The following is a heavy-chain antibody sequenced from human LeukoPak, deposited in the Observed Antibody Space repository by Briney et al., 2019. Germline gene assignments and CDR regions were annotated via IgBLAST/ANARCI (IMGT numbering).Heavy chain of an antibody. CDR3: AAEGRPTVVTFRKGAVDL. CDR2: IYYIWTT. D-gene: IGHD4-23*01. Sequence: PSQTLPLTCTVSGGSISNGGYYWTWIRQHPGKGLEWIGHIYYIWTTYYNPSLKSRVTISVDTSKNQFSLKLTSVTAADTAVYYCAAEGRPTVVTFRKGAVDLWGQGTMVTVSS. CDR1: GGSISNGGYY. V-gene: IGHV4-31*03. J-gene: IGHJ3*01.